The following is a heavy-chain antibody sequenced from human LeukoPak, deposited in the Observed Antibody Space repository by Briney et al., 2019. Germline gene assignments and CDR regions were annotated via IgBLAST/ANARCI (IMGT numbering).Heavy chain of an antibody. CDR3: VRSDFSISWSLEF. CDR1: GYLFTDYY. Sequence: GASVKVSCKASGYLFTDYYMHWVRQAPGQGLEWMGVINPSRGNTNYAQMFQDRVTMTSDTPTTTAYMELSNLRSEDTAVFYCVRSDFSISWSLEFWGQGTLVTVSS. V-gene: IGHV1-46*01. CDR2: INPSRGNT. J-gene: IGHJ4*02. D-gene: IGHD6-13*01.